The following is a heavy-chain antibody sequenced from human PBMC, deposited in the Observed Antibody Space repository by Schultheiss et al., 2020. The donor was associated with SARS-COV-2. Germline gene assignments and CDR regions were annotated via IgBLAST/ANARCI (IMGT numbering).Heavy chain of an antibody. CDR1: GFTFSSYA. CDR2: ISGSGGST. J-gene: IGHJ6*03. CDR3: AKGKVYYYYYMDV. Sequence: GGSLRLSCSASGFTFSSYAMSWVRQAPGKGLEWVSAISGSGGSTYYADSVKGRFTISRDNSKNTLYLQMNSLRAEDTAVYYCAKGKVYYYYYMDVWGKGTTVTVSS. V-gene: IGHV3-23*01.